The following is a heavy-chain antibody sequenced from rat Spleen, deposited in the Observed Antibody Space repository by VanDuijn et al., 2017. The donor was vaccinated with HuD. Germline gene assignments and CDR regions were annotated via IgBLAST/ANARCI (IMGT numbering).Heavy chain of an antibody. CDR2: IWSSGIT. J-gene: IGHJ2*01. Sequence: QVQLKESGPGLVQPSQTLSLTCTVSGFSLTSNSVNWVRQPPGKGLEWMGAIWSSGITDYDSDLKSRLSISRDTSKSQIFLKMNSLQTEDTAMYFCARASFDYWGQGVMVTVSS. CDR3: ARASFDY. V-gene: IGHV2-1*01. CDR1: GFSLTSNS.